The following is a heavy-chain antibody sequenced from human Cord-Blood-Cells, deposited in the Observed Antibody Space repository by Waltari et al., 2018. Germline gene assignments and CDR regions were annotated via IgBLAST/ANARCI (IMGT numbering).Heavy chain of an antibody. V-gene: IGHV1-69*01. J-gene: IGHJ3*02. Sequence: QVQLVQSGAEVKKPGSSVKVSCKASGGTFSSYAISWVRQAPGQGLEWVGGIIPICGTANYAQKFQGRVTITADESTSTAYMELSSLRAEDTAVYYCARASRPVTYSSSFLGSGAFDIWGQGTMVTVSS. D-gene: IGHD6-6*01. CDR1: GGTFSSYA. CDR2: IIPICGTA. CDR3: ARASRPVTYSSSFLGSGAFDI.